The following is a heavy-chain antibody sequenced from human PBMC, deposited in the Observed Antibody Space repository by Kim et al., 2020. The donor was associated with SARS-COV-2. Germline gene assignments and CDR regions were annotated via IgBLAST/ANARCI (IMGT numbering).Heavy chain of an antibody. D-gene: IGHD4-17*01. Sequence: GGSLRLSCVASGFTFSGYYMSWIRQAPGRGLEWVSSINDSGDSTFYPDSVRGRFTISRDNSKNTLYLQMESLRVEDTAVYYCARAERDCGGVGWFYCFD. CDR3: ARAERDCGGVGWFYCFD. J-gene: IGHJ4*01. CDR2: INDSGDST. CDR1: GFTFSGYY. V-gene: IGHV3-11*01.